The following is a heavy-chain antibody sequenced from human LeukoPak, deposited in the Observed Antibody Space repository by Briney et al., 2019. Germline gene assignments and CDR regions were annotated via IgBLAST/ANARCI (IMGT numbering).Heavy chain of an antibody. V-gene: IGHV3-11*01. CDR1: GFTFSDYY. D-gene: IGHD4-23*01. Sequence: GGSLRLSCAASGFTFSDYYMSWIRQAPGKGLERVSYISGSGSTVYYAASVRGRFTISRDNAKNSLFLQMYSLRAEDTAVYYCARDRGNSDPGDWFDSWGQGTLVTVSS. J-gene: IGHJ5*01. CDR3: ARDRGNSDPGDWFDS. CDR2: ISGSGSTV.